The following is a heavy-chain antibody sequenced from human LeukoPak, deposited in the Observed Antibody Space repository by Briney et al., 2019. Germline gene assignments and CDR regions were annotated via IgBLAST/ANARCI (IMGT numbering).Heavy chain of an antibody. CDR1: GYSFTTYW. D-gene: IGHD5-24*01. J-gene: IGHJ4*02. CDR3: ARQTWLQFDF. V-gene: IGHV5-51*01. CDR2: IYPADSEI. Sequence: GESLKISCKASGYSFTTYWIGWVRQMPGKGLEWVGIIYPADSEIKYSPSFQGQVAISADKSISTAYLQWSSLKASDTAMYYCARQTWLQFDFWGQGTLVTVSS.